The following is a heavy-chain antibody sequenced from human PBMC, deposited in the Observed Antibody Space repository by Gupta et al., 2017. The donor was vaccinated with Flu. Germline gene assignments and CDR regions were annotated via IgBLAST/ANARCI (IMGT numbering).Heavy chain of an antibody. CDR3: ATWAGATTSGYRDY. V-gene: IGHV3-72*01. CDR1: AITLSDHY. J-gene: IGHJ4*02. Sequence: EVQLVGSGGGLIKPGGSLRLSCAASAITLSDHYIDLVRQDPGKGLEWVGRTRNKANSYTTEYAASVKGRFTISRDDSKNSLYLQMNSLKTEDTAVYYCATWAGATTSGYRDYWGQGTLVTVSS. D-gene: IGHD1-26*01. CDR2: TRNKANSYTT.